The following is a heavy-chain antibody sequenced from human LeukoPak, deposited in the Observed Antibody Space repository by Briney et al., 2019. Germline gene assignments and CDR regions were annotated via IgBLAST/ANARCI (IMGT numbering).Heavy chain of an antibody. CDR2: INPSGGST. Sequence: GASVKVSCKASGYTFTSYYMHWVRQAPGQGLEWMGIINPSGGSTSCAQKFQGRVTMTRDTSTSTVYMELSSLRSEDTAVYYCARDLTGDWAYYYGMDVWGQGTTVTVSS. J-gene: IGHJ6*02. CDR3: ARDLTGDWAYYYGMDV. D-gene: IGHD7-27*01. CDR1: GYTFTSYY. V-gene: IGHV1-46*01.